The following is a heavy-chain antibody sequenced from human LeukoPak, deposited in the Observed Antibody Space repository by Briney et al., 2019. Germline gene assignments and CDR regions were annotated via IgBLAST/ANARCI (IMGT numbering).Heavy chain of an antibody. V-gene: IGHV4-39*01. CDR1: GGSVSSSSYC. J-gene: IGHJ2*01. Sequence: SETLSLTCTVSGGSVSSSSYCWGWIRQPPGKGLEWIGSICYSGSTYYSPSLKSRVTISVDTSKNQFSLKLNSVTAADTAVYCCTGHGQEVGRDWYFDLWGGGTLVTVSS. CDR2: ICYSGST. CDR3: TGHGQEVGRDWYFDL. D-gene: IGHD1-26*01.